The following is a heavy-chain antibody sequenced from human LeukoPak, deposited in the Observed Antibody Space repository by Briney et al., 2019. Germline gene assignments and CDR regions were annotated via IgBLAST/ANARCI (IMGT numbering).Heavy chain of an antibody. CDR3: ATNHYDFWSGYWNY. Sequence: ASVKVSCKVSGYTLTELSMHWVRQAPGKGLGWMGGFDPEDGETIYAQKFQGRVTMTEDTSTDTAYMELSSLRSEDTAVYYCATNHYDFWSGYWNYWGQGTLVTVSP. J-gene: IGHJ4*02. CDR1: GYTLTELS. CDR2: FDPEDGET. V-gene: IGHV1-24*01. D-gene: IGHD3-3*01.